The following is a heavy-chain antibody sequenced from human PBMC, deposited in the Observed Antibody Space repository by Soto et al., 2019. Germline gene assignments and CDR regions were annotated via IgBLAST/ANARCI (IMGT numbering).Heavy chain of an antibody. V-gene: IGHV3-23*01. CDR1: GFTFSSYA. CDR2: ISGSGGST. D-gene: IGHD1-7*01. Sequence: TGGSLRLSCAASGFTFSSYAMSWVRQAPGKGLEWVSAISGSGGSTYYADSVKGRFTISRDNSKNTLYLQMNSLRAEDTAVYYCAKDGGTGTTNWGLVPYYYYGMDVWGQGTTVTVSS. J-gene: IGHJ6*02. CDR3: AKDGGTGTTNWGLVPYYYYGMDV.